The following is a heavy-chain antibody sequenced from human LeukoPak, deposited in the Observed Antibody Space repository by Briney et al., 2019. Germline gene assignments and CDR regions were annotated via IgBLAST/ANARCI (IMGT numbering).Heavy chain of an antibody. Sequence: ASVKVSCKASGYTFTGYYMHWVRQAPGQGFEWMGWINPNSGGTNYAQKFQGRVTMTRDTSISTAYMELSRLRSDDTAVYYCARDLYVDTGRPDYWGQGTLVTVSS. CDR1: GYTFTGYY. D-gene: IGHD5-18*01. CDR2: INPNSGGT. V-gene: IGHV1-2*02. CDR3: ARDLYVDTGRPDY. J-gene: IGHJ4*02.